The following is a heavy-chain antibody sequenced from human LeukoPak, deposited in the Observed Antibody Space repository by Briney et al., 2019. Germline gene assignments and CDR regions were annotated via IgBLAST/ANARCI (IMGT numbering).Heavy chain of an antibody. CDR3: ARRAAAGHLDGFDI. Sequence: PGGSLRLTCADSGFTFSSYPINWVHQAPGRGLEWVSYISGSDNTRSYADSVKGRFTISRDNAKSSLSLQMNSLRAEDTAVYYCARRAAAGHLDGFDIWGQGTLITVSS. CDR1: GFTFSSYP. CDR2: ISGSDNTR. D-gene: IGHD6-13*01. J-gene: IGHJ3*02. V-gene: IGHV3-48*03.